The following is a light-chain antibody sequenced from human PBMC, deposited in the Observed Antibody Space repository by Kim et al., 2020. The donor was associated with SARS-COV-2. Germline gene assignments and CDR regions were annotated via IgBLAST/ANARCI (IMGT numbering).Light chain of an antibody. Sequence: DIQMTQSPSSLSASVGDRVTITCRTTQSISSHLNWYQQKPGRAPKLLISAASTLQGGVPSRFSGSGSETDFTLTISSLQPEDFATYFSQQSYITPFTFGPGTKVAIK. CDR2: AAS. CDR3: QQSYITPFT. CDR1: QSISSH. V-gene: IGKV1-39*01. J-gene: IGKJ3*01.